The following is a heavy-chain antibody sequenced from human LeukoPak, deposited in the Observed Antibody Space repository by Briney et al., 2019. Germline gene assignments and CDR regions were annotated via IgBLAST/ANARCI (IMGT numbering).Heavy chain of an antibody. V-gene: IGHV3-21*01. D-gene: IGHD4-17*01. CDR2: ISSSSSYI. CDR1: GFTSSSYS. J-gene: IGHJ5*02. CDR3: ARDLYGDYGNNWFDP. Sequence: LXXSCAASGFTSSSYSMNWVRQAPGKGLEWVSSISSSSSYIYYADSVKGRFTISRDNAKNSLYLQMNSLRAEDTAVYYCARDLYGDYGNNWFDPWGQGTLVTVSS.